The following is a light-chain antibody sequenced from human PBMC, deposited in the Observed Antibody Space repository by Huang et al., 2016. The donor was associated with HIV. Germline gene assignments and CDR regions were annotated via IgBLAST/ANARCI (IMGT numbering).Light chain of an antibody. Sequence: DIQTTQSPSSLSASVGDRVTIRCQASQDIDKYLNWYQQKPGKAPELLIFDASNLERGVPTRFSGSGSWTDFTFTISSLQPEDFATYYCQQSRSFGGGTKVEVK. CDR3: QQSRS. CDR1: QDIDKY. CDR2: DAS. J-gene: IGKJ4*01. V-gene: IGKV1-33*01.